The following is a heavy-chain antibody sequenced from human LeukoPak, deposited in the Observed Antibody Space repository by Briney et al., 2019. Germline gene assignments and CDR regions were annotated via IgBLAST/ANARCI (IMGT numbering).Heavy chain of an antibody. J-gene: IGHJ4*02. CDR2: IYYSGST. CDR3: ARPSGVGY. CDR1: GGSISSSSYY. D-gene: IGHD2-15*01. V-gene: IGHV4-39*01. Sequence: SETLSPTCTVSGGSISSSSYYWGWIRQPPGKGLEWIGSIYYSGSTYYNPSLKSRVTISVDTSKNQFSLKLSSVTAADTAVYYCARPSGVGYWGQGTLVTVSS.